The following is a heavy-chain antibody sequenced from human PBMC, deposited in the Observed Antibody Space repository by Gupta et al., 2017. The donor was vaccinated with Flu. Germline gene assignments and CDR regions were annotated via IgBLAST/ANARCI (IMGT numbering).Heavy chain of an antibody. D-gene: IGHD2-8*01. CDR1: GFTFSDYY. CDR3: AREVTPSTRTILYPDY. J-gene: IGHJ4*02. CDR2: ISSSSSYT. Sequence: QVQLVESGGGLVKPGGSLRLSCAASGFTFSDYYMSWIRQAPGKGLEWVSYISSSSSYTNYADSVKGRFTISRDNAKNSRYLQMNSLRAEDTPVYYCAREVTPSTRTILYPDYWGQGTLVTVSS. V-gene: IGHV3-11*05.